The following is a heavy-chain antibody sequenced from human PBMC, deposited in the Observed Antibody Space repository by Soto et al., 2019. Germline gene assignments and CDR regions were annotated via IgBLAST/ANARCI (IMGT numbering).Heavy chain of an antibody. J-gene: IGHJ6*03. CDR3: AGATSHQWYYMDV. Sequence: SQTLSLTCAISGDSVSSNSAAWNWIRLSPSRGLEWLARTYYRSRWYNDYAVSVRSRITVNPDTSKNQFSLQLTSVTPEDTAVYYCAGATSHQWYYMDVWGKGTAVTVSS. CDR2: TYYRSRWYN. D-gene: IGHD6-19*01. V-gene: IGHV6-1*01. CDR1: GDSVSSNSAA.